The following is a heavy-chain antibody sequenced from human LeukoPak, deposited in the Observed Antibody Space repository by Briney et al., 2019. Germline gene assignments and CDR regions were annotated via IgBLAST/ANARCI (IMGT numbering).Heavy chain of an antibody. J-gene: IGHJ6*03. D-gene: IGHD3-9*01. CDR2: ISAYNGNT. CDR1: GYTFTSCG. V-gene: IGHV1-18*01. Sequence: ASVKVSCKASGYTFTSCGISWVRQAPGQGLEWMGWISAYNGNTNYAQKLQGRVTMTTDTSTSTAYMELRSLRSDDTAVYYCARKYYDILTGYSAYYYYYYMDVWGKGTTVTVSS. CDR3: ARKYYDILTGYSAYYYYYYMDV.